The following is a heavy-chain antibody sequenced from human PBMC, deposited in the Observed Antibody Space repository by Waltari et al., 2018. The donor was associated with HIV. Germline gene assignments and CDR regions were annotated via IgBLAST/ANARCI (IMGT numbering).Heavy chain of an antibody. J-gene: IGHJ5*02. Sequence: QVTLRESGPALVTPTQTLTLTCTFTGFSLTTSGMCVSWIRQHPGKAPEWLALIDWDDDKYYRTSLKTRLTISRDTSKNQVVLTMTNMDTVDTGTYFCARTYYYDSSGSIGGWFDPWGQGTLVTVSS. CDR1: GFSLTTSGMC. CDR3: ARTYYYDSSGSIGGWFDP. V-gene: IGHV2-70*01. D-gene: IGHD3-22*01. CDR2: IDWDDDK.